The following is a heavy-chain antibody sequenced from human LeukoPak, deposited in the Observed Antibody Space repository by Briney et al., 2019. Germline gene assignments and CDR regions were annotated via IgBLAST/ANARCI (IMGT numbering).Heavy chain of an antibody. CDR2: IWHDGSKE. Sequence: GGSLRLSCAASGFSFSTYGMHWVRQSPDTGLEWVALIWHDGSKEYYADSVKGRFTISRDNSKNTLYLEMNSLRADDTAMYYCAGDTPPGGEYDFEYWGQGALVTVYS. D-gene: IGHD3-16*01. J-gene: IGHJ4*02. CDR3: AGDTPPGGEYDFEY. V-gene: IGHV3-33*01. CDR1: GFSFSTYG.